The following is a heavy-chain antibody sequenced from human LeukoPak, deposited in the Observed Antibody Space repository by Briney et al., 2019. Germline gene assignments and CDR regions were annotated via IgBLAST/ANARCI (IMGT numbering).Heavy chain of an antibody. CDR1: EFIFTSYW. J-gene: IGHJ6*03. Sequence: GGSLRLSCEASEFIFTSYWMTWVRQAPGKGLEWVANINQDGSDKNYVDSVKGRFTISRDNAKNSLNLHMNSLRVEDTAVYYCARDWGPNHYYYMDVWGKGTTVTISS. CDR2: INQDGSDK. V-gene: IGHV3-7*01. D-gene: IGHD3-16*01. CDR3: ARDWGPNHYYYMDV.